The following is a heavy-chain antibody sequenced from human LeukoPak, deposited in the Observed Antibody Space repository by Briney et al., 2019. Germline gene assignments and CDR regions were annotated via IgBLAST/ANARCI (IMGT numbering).Heavy chain of an antibody. V-gene: IGHV1-46*01. CDR3: ARERIDYYGSGSYSIDY. J-gene: IGHJ4*02. D-gene: IGHD3-10*01. CDR2: INPSGGST. Sequence: ASVKVSCKASGYTFTSYYMHWVRQAPGQGLEWMGIINPSGGSTSYAQKFQGRVTMTRDTSTSIVYMELSSLRSEDTAVYYCARERIDYYGSGSYSIDYWGQGTLVTVSS. CDR1: GYTFTSYY.